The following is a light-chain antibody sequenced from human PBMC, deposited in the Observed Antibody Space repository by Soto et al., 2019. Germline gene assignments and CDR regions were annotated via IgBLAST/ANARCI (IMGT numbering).Light chain of an antibody. V-gene: IGKV1-9*01. CDR2: AAS. Sequence: IQLTQSPSSLSASIGDRVTITCRAIQGISSYLAWYRQKAGKAPELLIEAASTLQSGVPSRFSGSGSGTDFALTISSLQPEDFATYYCQQLKRYPLSFGGGTKVEIK. CDR3: QQLKRYPLS. CDR1: QGISSY. J-gene: IGKJ4*01.